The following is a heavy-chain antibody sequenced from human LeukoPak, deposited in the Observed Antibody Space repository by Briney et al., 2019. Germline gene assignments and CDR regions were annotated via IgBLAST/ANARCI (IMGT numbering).Heavy chain of an antibody. J-gene: IGHJ4*02. CDR3: AKDSSAWYGGGFDY. CDR1: GFTFSSYA. D-gene: IGHD6-19*01. Sequence: SGGSLRLSCAASGFTFSSYAMSWVRQAPGKGLEWVSGVSGSGGSTYYADSVKGRFTISRDNSKNTLYLKMNSLRAEDTAVYYCAKDSSAWYGGGFDYWGQGTLVTVSS. V-gene: IGHV3-23*01. CDR2: VSGSGGST.